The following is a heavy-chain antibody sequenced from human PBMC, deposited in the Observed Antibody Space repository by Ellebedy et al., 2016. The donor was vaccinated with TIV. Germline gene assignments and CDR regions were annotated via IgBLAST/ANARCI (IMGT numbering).Heavy chain of an antibody. CDR2: IYHDGNT. J-gene: IGHJ4*02. CDR3: ARVSGCGGDCRTFDY. CDR1: GGSISNYY. D-gene: IGHD2-21*02. V-gene: IGHV4-4*09. Sequence: MPSETLSLTCTVSGGSISNYYWNWIRQPPGKGLEWIGYIYHDGNTYFNPSLKSRITMSVDTSKNQFSLNLSSVAAADTAVYYCARVSGCGGDCRTFDYWGQGTLVTVSS.